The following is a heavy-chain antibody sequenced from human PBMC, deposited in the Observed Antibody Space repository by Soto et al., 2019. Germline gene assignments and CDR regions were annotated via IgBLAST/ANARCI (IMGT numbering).Heavy chain of an antibody. CDR2: VYYSGST. Sequence: QLQESGPGLVMPSQTLSLTCTVSGASINNNDYYWSWIRQTPGKGLEWIGYVYYSGSTDYIPSLKSRLSMSIDKSQNQFTLKVNSVTAADTATYYCARMSYFYDKWYFDLWGRGTLVTVSS. CDR3: ARMSYFYDKWYFDL. V-gene: IGHV4-30-4*01. J-gene: IGHJ2*01. D-gene: IGHD3-22*01. CDR1: GASINNNDYY.